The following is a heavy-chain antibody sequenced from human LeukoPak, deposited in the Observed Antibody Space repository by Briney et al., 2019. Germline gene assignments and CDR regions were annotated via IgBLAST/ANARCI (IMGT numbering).Heavy chain of an antibody. CDR1: RGTFSSYA. CDR3: ARAKDYDISTGYYESGYYYGMDV. Sequence: SVKVSCKASRGTFSSYAISWVRQAPGQGLEWMGGIIPIFGTANYAQKFQGRVTITADESTSTAYMELSSLRSEDTAVYYCARAKDYDISTGYYESGYYYGMDVWGKGTTVTVSS. V-gene: IGHV1-69*13. D-gene: IGHD3-9*01. CDR2: IIPIFGTA. J-gene: IGHJ6*04.